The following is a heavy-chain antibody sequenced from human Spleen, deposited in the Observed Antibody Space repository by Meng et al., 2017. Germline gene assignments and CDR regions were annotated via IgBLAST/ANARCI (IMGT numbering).Heavy chain of an antibody. CDR1: GFSPSTHGGG. Sequence: QTTCRSPRLPVGNHTQPLTLTCTFSGFSPSTHGGGVCWIRQPPGKALEWLALIYWNDDGRYSPSLKSRLTITKDISRNQVVLTMTNMDPVDTATYYCVHSEVTTYYFDYWGQGILVTVSS. V-gene: IGHV2-5*01. CDR3: VHSEVTTYYFDY. CDR2: IYWNDDG. J-gene: IGHJ4*02. D-gene: IGHD4-17*01.